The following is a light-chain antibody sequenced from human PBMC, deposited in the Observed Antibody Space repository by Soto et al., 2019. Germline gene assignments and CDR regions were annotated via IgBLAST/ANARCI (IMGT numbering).Light chain of an antibody. J-gene: IGKJ3*01. CDR3: LQKYFYPFT. V-gene: IGKV1-6*01. Sequence: AIQMTQSPSSLSASVGDRVTITCRASQGIRNALDWFKQKPGKAPKLLIYAASNLQSGVPARFSGSGAGTDFTLTISSLQPEDFATYYCLQKYFYPFTFGPGTKVDI. CDR2: AAS. CDR1: QGIRNA.